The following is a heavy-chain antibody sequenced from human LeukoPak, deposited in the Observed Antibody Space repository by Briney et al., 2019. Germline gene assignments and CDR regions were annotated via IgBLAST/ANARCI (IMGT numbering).Heavy chain of an antibody. D-gene: IGHD7-27*01. CDR3: AKDFNWGWDY. CDR2: VLSDGSRK. J-gene: IGHJ4*02. CDR1: GFTFSSHG. Sequence: GGSLRLSCAASGFTFSSHGMHWVRQAPGKGLEWVAYVLSDGSRKYYADSVKGRFTISRDDSKYTLFLQMNSLRPEDTALYYCAKDFNWGWDYWGQGTLVTVSS. V-gene: IGHV3-30*02.